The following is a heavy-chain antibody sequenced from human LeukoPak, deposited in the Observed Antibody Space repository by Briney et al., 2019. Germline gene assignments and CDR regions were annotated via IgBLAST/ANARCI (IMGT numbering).Heavy chain of an antibody. D-gene: IGHD3-9*01. Sequence: GGSLRLSCAASGFTFNIYGMHWVRQAPGKGLEWVAFIRYDESNKYYADSVKGRFTISRDNAKNSLYLQMNSLRAEDTAVYYCATLRYFDWFGSNDFDYWGQGTLVTVSS. CDR1: GFTFNIYG. V-gene: IGHV3-30*02. CDR2: IRYDESNK. CDR3: ATLRYFDWFGSNDFDY. J-gene: IGHJ4*02.